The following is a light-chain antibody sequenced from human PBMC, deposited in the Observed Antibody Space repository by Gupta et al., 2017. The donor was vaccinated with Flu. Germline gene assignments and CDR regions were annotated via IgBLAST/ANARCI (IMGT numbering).Light chain of an antibody. CDR1: SSNLGSDY. V-gene: IGLV1-47*01. CDR3: AAWDDSLSVVV. J-gene: IGLJ2*01. Sequence: QSLLTQPPSASGTPGQRVTISCSGSSSNLGSDYVYWYQQVPGTAPKLLISRNNQRPSGVPDRFSGSKSGTSASLAISGLRSEDEADYYCAAWDDSLSVVVFGGGTKLTVL. CDR2: RNN.